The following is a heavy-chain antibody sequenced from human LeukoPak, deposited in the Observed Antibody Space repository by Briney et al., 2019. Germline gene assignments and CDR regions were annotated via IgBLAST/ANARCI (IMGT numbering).Heavy chain of an antibody. CDR1: GFTFSNYL. V-gene: IGHV3-7*05. J-gene: IGHJ4*02. Sequence: GGSLRLSCAASGFTFSNYLMTWVRQAPGKGLQGVANIKQDGCEKYYVASVKGRFTISRDNAKNSLYLQMDSLRAEDTALYYCAREDQPRGTFDYWGQGILVTVSS. D-gene: IGHD2-15*01. CDR3: AREDQPRGTFDY. CDR2: IKQDGCEK.